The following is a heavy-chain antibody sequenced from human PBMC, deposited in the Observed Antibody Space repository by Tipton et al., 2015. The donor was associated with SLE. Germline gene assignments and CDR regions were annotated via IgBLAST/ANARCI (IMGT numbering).Heavy chain of an antibody. V-gene: IGHV1-18*01. Sequence: QSGPEVKKPGASMKVSCKASGYIFINYGINWLRQAPGQGLEWMGWISVHSGRTNYAQRFQGRVTMTADTSTKTAYMELRSLRSDDSAVYYCARHIDYYYFAVWGQGSLVSVSS. D-gene: IGHD3-16*01. J-gene: IGHJ4*02. CDR2: ISVHSGRT. CDR1: GYIFINYG. CDR3: ARHIDYYYFAV.